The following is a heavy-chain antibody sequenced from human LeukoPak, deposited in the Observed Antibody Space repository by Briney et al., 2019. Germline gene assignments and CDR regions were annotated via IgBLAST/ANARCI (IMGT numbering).Heavy chain of an antibody. CDR3: ASTPNWNDARRWFDP. CDR2: IIPTLGIA. CDR1: GGTLSSYA. J-gene: IGHJ5*02. Sequence: ASVKVSCKPSGGTLSSYAISWVRHAPGQGLEWMGRIIPTLGIANYAQKFQGRVTITADKSTSTAYFELSGLRSEDTAVYYCASTPNWNDARRWFDPWGEGTLVTVSS. V-gene: IGHV1-69*04. D-gene: IGHD1-20*01.